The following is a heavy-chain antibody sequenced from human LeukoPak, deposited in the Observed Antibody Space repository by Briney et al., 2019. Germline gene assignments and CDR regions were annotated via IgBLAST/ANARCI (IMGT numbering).Heavy chain of an antibody. D-gene: IGHD4-17*01. CDR1: GGSISSGGYS. J-gene: IGHJ4*02. Sequence: SETLSLTCAVSGGSISSGGYSWSWIRQPPGKGLEWIGYIYHSGSTYYNPSPKSRVTISVDRSKNQFSLKLSSVTAADTAVYYCARYSTVTRYFDYWGQGTLVTVSS. CDR2: IYHSGST. V-gene: IGHV4-30-2*01. CDR3: ARYSTVTRYFDY.